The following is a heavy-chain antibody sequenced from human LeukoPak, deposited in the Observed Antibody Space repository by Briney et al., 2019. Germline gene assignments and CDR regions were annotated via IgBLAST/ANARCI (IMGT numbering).Heavy chain of an antibody. CDR1: GFTFSNAW. CDR2: IKTKTEGGTT. V-gene: IGHV3-15*01. J-gene: IGHJ4*02. CDR3: TIDSNSGWSGY. Sequence: GGSLRLSCADSGFTFSNAWMSWVRQVPGKGLEWVGRIKTKTEGGTTDYAAPVKGRFIISRDDSKNTLYLQMNSLKTEDTAVYFCTIDSNSGWSGYWGQGTLVTVSS. D-gene: IGHD6-19*01.